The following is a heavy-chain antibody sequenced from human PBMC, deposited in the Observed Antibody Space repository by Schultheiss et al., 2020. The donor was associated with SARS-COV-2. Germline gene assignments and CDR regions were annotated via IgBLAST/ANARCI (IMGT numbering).Heavy chain of an antibody. CDR2: MNPNSGNT. Sequence: ASVKVSCKASGYTFTGYYMHWVRQAPGQGLEWMGWMNPNSGNTGYAQKFQGRVTMTTDTSTSTAYMELRSLRSDDTAVYYCARDQGWELVAYYYYYGMDVWGQGTTVTVSS. D-gene: IGHD1-26*01. CDR1: GYTFTGYY. V-gene: IGHV1-2*02. CDR3: ARDQGWELVAYYYYYGMDV. J-gene: IGHJ6*02.